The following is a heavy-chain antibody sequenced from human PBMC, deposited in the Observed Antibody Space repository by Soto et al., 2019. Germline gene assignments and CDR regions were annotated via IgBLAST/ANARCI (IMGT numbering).Heavy chain of an antibody. D-gene: IGHD2-2*01. V-gene: IGHV1-69*12. CDR3: GSDSDQDQLLDFDY. J-gene: IGHJ4*02. CDR2: IIPIFGTA. Sequence: QVQLVQSGAEVKKPGSSVKVSCKASGGTFSSYAISWVRQAPGQGLEWMGGIIPIFGTANYAQKFQGRVTITADESTSTAYLGLGSLSCEDTALYFWGSDSDQDQLLDFDYWGQGTLVTVSS. CDR1: GGTFSSYA.